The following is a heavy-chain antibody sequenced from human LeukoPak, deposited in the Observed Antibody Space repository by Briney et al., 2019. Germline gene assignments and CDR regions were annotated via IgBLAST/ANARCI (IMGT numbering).Heavy chain of an antibody. CDR3: ARDRGPSRIAVAGTEFDY. CDR1: GFTFSSYE. J-gene: IGHJ4*02. Sequence: GGSLRLSCAASGFTFSSYEMNWVRQAPGKGLEWVSSISSSSSYIYYADSVEGRFTISRDNAKNSLYLQMNCLRAEDTAVYYCARDRGPSRIAVAGTEFDYWGQGTLVTVSS. D-gene: IGHD6-19*01. V-gene: IGHV3-21*01. CDR2: ISSSSSYI.